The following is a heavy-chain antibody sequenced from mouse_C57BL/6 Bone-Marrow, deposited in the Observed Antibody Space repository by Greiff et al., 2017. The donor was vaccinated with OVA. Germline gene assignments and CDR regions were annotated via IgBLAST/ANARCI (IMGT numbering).Heavy chain of an antibody. CDR3: ARRYYCLHWYFDV. CDR1: GYTFTSYW. D-gene: IGHD1-1*01. V-gene: IGHV1-64*01. Sequence: QVQLQQPGAELVKPGASVKLSCKASGYTFTSYWMHWVKQRPGQGLEWIGMIHPNSGSTNYNEKFKSKATLTGDKSSSTAYMQLISLTSEDSAVYYCARRYYCLHWYFDVWGTGTTVTVSS. CDR2: IHPNSGST. J-gene: IGHJ1*03.